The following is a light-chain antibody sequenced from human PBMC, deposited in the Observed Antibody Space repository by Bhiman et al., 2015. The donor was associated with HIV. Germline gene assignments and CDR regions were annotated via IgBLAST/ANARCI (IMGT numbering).Light chain of an antibody. CDR3: QVWDSSTAWV. CDR2: QNN. Sequence: SYELTQPPSVSVSPGQTASIRCSGNKLGDKDVCWYQQKPGQSPVLVIYQNNKRPSGIPERFSGSKSGNTATLTISGTQAMDEADYYCQVWDSSTAWVFGTGTKVTVL. CDR1: KLGDKD. J-gene: IGLJ1*01. V-gene: IGLV3-1*01.